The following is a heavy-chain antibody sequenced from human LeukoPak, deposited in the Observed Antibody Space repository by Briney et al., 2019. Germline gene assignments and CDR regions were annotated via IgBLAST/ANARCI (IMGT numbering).Heavy chain of an antibody. Sequence: SETLSLTCVVSGGSISSNNWWSWVRQPPGKGLEWIGEIFHSGSTNYNPSLKSRVTISVDKSKNQFSLRLSSVTAADTAVYYCARVLSGSNFDSWGHGTLVTVSS. J-gene: IGHJ4*01. CDR1: GGSISSNNW. V-gene: IGHV4-4*02. D-gene: IGHD3-22*01. CDR2: IFHSGST. CDR3: ARVLSGSNFDS.